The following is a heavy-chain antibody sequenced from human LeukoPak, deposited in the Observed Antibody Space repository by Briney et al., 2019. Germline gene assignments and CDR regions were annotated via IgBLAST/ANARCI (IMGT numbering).Heavy chain of an antibody. CDR2: IYYSGST. CDR1: GGSISSGDYY. Sequence: SQTLSLTCTVSGGSISSGDYYWSWIRQPPGKGLEWIGYIYYSGSTNYNPSLKSRVTISVDTSKNQFSLELSSVTAADTAVYYCARWDDSAWAFGTWGPGTLVTVSS. CDR3: ARWDDSAWAFGT. D-gene: IGHD6-19*01. J-gene: IGHJ5*02. V-gene: IGHV4-61*08.